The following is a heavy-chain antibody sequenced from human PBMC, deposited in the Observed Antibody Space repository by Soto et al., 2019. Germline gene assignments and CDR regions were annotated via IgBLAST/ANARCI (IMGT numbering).Heavy chain of an antibody. Sequence: QVQLVQSGAEVKKPGASVKVSCKASGYPFGGYAIGWVGQAPGQGLEWMGWVSAHTGDSGYAQRFQGRVTLTTETSTSTAYMELRGLRSDDTAVYYCARPSTSYGDYGWSLAYWGQGTLVTVSS. V-gene: IGHV1-18*01. CDR3: ARPSTSYGDYGWSLAY. J-gene: IGHJ4*02. D-gene: IGHD4-17*01. CDR1: GYPFGGYA. CDR2: VSAHTGDS.